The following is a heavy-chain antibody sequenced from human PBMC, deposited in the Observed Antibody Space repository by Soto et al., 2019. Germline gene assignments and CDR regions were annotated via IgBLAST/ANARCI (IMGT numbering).Heavy chain of an antibody. CDR1: GFTFSSYE. V-gene: IGHV3-48*03. J-gene: IGHJ5*02. CDR3: AREVGVNWFDP. CDR2: ISSSGRTI. Sequence: GGSLRLSCAASGFTFSSYEMNWVRQAPGKGLEWVSYISSSGRTIYYADSVKGRFTISRDNAKDSLYLQMNSLRAEDTAVYYCAREVGVNWFDPWGQGTLVTVSS.